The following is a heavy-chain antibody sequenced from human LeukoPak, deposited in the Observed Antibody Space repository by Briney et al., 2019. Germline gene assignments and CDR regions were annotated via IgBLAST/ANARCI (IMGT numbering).Heavy chain of an antibody. CDR2: INWNGGST. J-gene: IGHJ4*02. V-gene: IGHV3-20*04. CDR1: GFTFDDYG. CDR3: ARDGGFPYYDFWSGYHDY. D-gene: IGHD3-3*01. Sequence: GGSLRLSCAASGFTFDDYGMSWVRQAPGKGLEWVSGINWNGGSTGYADSVKGRFTISRDNAKNSLYLQMNSLRAEDTALYYCARDGGFPYYDFWSGYHDYWGQGTLVTVSS.